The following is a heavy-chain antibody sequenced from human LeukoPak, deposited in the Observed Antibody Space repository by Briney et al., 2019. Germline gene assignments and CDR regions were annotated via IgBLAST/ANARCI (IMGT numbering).Heavy chain of an antibody. J-gene: IGHJ4*02. CDR1: GFTFSSYS. V-gene: IGHV3-21*01. CDR3: ARGVGFSGYVDY. CDR2: ISSSSSYI. D-gene: IGHD5-12*01. Sequence: GGSLRLSCAASGFTFSSYSMNWVRQAPGKGLEWVSSISSSSSYIYYADSVKGRFTISRDNAKNSLYLQMNSLRAEDTAVYYCARGVGFSGYVDYWGQGTLVTVSS.